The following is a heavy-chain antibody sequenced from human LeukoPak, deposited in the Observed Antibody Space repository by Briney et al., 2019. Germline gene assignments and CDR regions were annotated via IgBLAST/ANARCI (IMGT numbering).Heavy chain of an antibody. CDR2: ISSSSSYI. Sequence: PGGSLRLSCAASGFTFSSYSMNWVRQAPGKGLEWVSSISSSSSYIYYADSVKGRFTISRDNAKNSLYLQMNSLRAEDTAVYYCARVMVRGVIPDYWGQGTLVTVSS. D-gene: IGHD3-10*01. V-gene: IGHV3-21*01. CDR1: GFTFSSYS. J-gene: IGHJ4*02. CDR3: ARVMVRGVIPDY.